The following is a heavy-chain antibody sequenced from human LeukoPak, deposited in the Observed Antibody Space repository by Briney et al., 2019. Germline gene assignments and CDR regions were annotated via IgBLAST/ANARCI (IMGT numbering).Heavy chain of an antibody. V-gene: IGHV3-23*01. J-gene: IGHJ4*02. CDR3: AKNPAYGGNSEGFFDY. Sequence: GGSLRLSCAASGFTFSSYGMSWVRQAPGKGLEWVSAISGSGGSTYYADSVKGRFTISRDNSKNTLYLQMNSLRAEDTAVYYCAKNPAYGGNSEGFFDYWGQGTLVTVSS. CDR1: GFTFSSYG. D-gene: IGHD4-23*01. CDR2: ISGSGGST.